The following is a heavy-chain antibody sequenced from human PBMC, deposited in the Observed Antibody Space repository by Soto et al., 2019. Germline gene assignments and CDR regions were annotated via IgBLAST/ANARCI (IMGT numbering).Heavy chain of an antibody. CDR1: GGTFSSYA. CDR3: ARVEVVAAAGTYYYGMDV. J-gene: IGHJ6*02. D-gene: IGHD6-13*01. CDR2: IIPIFGTA. Sequence: SVKVSCKASGGTFSSYAISWVRQAPGQGLEWMGGIIPIFGTANYAQKFQGRVTITADESTSTAYMELSSLRSEDTAVYYCARVEVVAAAGTYYYGMDVWGQGTTVTVSS. V-gene: IGHV1-69*13.